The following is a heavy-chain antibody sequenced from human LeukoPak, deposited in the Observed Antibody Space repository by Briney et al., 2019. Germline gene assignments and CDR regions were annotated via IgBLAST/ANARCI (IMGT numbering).Heavy chain of an antibody. CDR3: ARDISYYYDSSGYYVEGLGEANEYYFDY. V-gene: IGHV1-2*02. Sequence: ASVKVSCKASGYTFTTYYIHWVRQAPGQGLEWMGWINPNSGGTNYAQKFQGRVTMTRDTSISTAYMELSRLRSDDTAVYYCARDISYYYDSSGYYVEGLGEANEYYFDYWGQGTLVTVSS. CDR2: INPNSGGT. J-gene: IGHJ4*02. CDR1: GYTFTTYY. D-gene: IGHD3-22*01.